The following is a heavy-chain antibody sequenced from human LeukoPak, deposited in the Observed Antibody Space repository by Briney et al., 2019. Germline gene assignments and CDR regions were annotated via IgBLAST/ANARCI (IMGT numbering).Heavy chain of an antibody. CDR3: AKDLRYCSGGSCYYFDS. CDR2: IWYDGSYK. J-gene: IGHJ4*02. V-gene: IGHV3-30*02. Sequence: GGSLRLSCAASGFTFSNYAMHWVRQAPGKGLEWVSIIWYDGSYKYYAASVKGRFTISRDNSKNTLYLQMTSLRPEDTAVYYCAKDLRYCSGGSCYYFDSWGQVTMVTVSS. CDR1: GFTFSNYA. D-gene: IGHD2-15*01.